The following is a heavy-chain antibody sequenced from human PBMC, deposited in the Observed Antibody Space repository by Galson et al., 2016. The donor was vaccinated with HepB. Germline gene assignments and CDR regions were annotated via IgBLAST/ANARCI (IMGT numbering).Heavy chain of an antibody. J-gene: IGHJ4*02. D-gene: IGHD2-2*01. Sequence: SLRLSCAASGSTFSSYAMSWVRQAPGKGLEWVSSISGDGAPYYVDSMKGRFTISRDNSKDTLYLQMISLRAEDTAVYYCARDRGFYSSTWDWGQGTLVTVSS. CDR1: GSTFSSYA. CDR2: ISGDGAP. CDR3: ARDRGFYSSTWD. V-gene: IGHV3-23*01.